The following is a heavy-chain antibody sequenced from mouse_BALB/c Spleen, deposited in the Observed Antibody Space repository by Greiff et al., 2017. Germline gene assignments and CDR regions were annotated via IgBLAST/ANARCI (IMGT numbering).Heavy chain of an antibody. CDR1: GYTFTSYW. D-gene: IGHD2-4*01. J-gene: IGHJ3*01. CDR2: IAPGSGST. CDR3: ARGGGTMITTEFAY. Sequence: DLVKPGASVKLSCKASGYTFTSYWLNWIKQRPGQGLEWIGRIAPGSGSTYYNEMFKGKATLTVDTSSSTAYIQLSSLSSEDSAVYFCARGGGTMITTEFAYWGQGTLVTVSA. V-gene: IGHV1S41*01.